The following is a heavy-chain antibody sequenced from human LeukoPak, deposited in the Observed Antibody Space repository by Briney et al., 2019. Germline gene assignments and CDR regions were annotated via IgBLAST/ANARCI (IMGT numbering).Heavy chain of an antibody. CDR3: AKATMATTYFDY. V-gene: IGHV3-23*01. CDR2: ISGSGGTT. J-gene: IGHJ4*02. CDR1: GFTFRTYA. D-gene: IGHD5-24*01. Sequence: GSLRLSCAASGFTFRTYAMSWVRQAPGKGLEWVSAISGSGGTTFYADSVKGRFTISRDNSKNTLYLQMNSLRAEDTAVYYCAKATMATTYFDYWGQGTPVTVSS.